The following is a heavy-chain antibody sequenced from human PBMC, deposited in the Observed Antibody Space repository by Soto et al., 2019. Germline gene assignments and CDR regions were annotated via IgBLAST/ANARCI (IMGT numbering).Heavy chain of an antibody. Sequence: QVQLVESGGGVVQPGRSLRLSCAGSGFTFSGNGMHWVRQAPGKGLEWVALVSYDGSNEYYADSVKGRFTISRDNSKNTLYLQMNGLRADDTAVYYCARFTGTDPQGSFHHWGQGTLVTVSS. CDR3: ARFTGTDPQGSFHH. CDR2: VSYDGSNE. J-gene: IGHJ4*02. V-gene: IGHV3-33*01. D-gene: IGHD1-7*01. CDR1: GFTFSGNG.